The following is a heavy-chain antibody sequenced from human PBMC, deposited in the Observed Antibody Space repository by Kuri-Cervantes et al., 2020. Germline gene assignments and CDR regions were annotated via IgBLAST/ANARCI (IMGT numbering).Heavy chain of an antibody. Sequence: SETLSLTCTVSGGSVSGGSAYWTWIRQAPGKGMKWNGYISSSGITNYNLTLKSRLTITLATSENQFSLKLSSVTTADTAVYYCTRGNRNCDFWGQGTLVTVSS. V-gene: IGHV4-61*01. D-gene: IGHD1-14*01. CDR1: GGSVSGGSAY. CDR2: ISSSGIT. J-gene: IGHJ4*02. CDR3: TRGNRNCDF.